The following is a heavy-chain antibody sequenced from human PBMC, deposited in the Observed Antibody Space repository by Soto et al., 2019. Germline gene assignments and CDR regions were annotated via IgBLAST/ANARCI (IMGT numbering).Heavy chain of an antibody. Sequence: EVQLVESGGGFVKPGGSLRLSCAASGLIFSDACMNWVRQAPGKGLEWVARIKRQIDGGTTDYAAPVKGRFTISRDDSKNTLYLQMNSLKVEDTAVYYCATAPGYWGSAPLDYWGQGTLVIVSS. J-gene: IGHJ4*02. CDR2: IKRQIDGGTT. CDR1: GLIFSDAC. CDR3: ATAPGYWGSAPLDY. D-gene: IGHD3-16*01. V-gene: IGHV3-15*07.